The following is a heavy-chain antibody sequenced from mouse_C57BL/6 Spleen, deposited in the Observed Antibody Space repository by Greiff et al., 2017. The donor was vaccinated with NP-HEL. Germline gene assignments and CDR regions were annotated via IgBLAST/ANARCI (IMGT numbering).Heavy chain of an antibody. CDR3: ARDDYDGGLILLC. CDR1: GYTFTSYW. Sequence: QVQLPQPGAELVKPGASVKMSCKASGYTFTSYWITWVKQRPGQGLEWIGDIYPGSGSTNYNEKFKSKATLTVDTSSSTAYMQLSSLTSEDSAVYYCARDDYDGGLILLCWGQGTLVTVSA. D-gene: IGHD2-4*01. J-gene: IGHJ3*01. V-gene: IGHV1-55*01. CDR2: IYPGSGST.